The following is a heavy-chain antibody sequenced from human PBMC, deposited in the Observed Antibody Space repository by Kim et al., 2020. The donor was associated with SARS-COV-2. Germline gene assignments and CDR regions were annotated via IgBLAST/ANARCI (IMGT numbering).Heavy chain of an antibody. CDR3: ARHVEYYYYYMDV. CDR1: GGSISSSTYY. CDR2: IHYSGST. J-gene: IGHJ6*03. Sequence: SETLSRTCTVSGGSISSSTYYWAWLRQPPGKGLEWIGTIHYSGSTHYNPSLKGRATISVDTSNNQLSLRLNSLTAADTAVYFCARHVEYYYYYMDVWGKG. V-gene: IGHV4-39*01.